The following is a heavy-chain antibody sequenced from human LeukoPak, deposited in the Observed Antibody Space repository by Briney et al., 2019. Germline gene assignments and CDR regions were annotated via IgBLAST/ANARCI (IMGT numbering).Heavy chain of an antibody. CDR1: GGSISSGSYY. J-gene: IGHJ4*02. CDR2: IDTSGST. D-gene: IGHD4-11*01. CDR3: ARGPFGKTTGIDY. V-gene: IGHV4-61*02. Sequence: SETLSLTCTVSGGSISSGSYYWRCIRQPAGKGLEWIGRIDTSGSTNYNPSLKSRVTISVDPSKNQFSLKLSSVTGADTAVYYCARGPFGKTTGIDYWGQGTLVTVSS.